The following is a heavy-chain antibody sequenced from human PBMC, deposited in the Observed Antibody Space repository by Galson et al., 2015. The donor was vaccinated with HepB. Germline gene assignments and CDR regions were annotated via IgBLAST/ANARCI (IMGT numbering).Heavy chain of an antibody. CDR3: ARDRWEVGATPSV. J-gene: IGHJ4*02. Sequence: SLRLSCAASGFTFSSYAMHWVRQAPGKGLEWVAVISYDGSNKYYADSVKGRFTISRDNSKNTLYLQMNSLRAEDTAVYYCARDRWEVGATPSVWGQGTLVTVSS. CDR1: GFTFSSYA. CDR2: ISYDGSNK. D-gene: IGHD1-26*01. V-gene: IGHV3-30-3*01.